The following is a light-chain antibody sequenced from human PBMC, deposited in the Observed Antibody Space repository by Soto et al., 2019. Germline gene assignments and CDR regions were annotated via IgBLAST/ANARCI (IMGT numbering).Light chain of an antibody. CDR1: QTVRNNY. Sequence: EFVLTQSPGTLSLSPGERVTLSCRASQTVRNNYLAWYQQKPGQAPRLLIYDASSRATGIPDRFSGGGSGTDFTLTINSLQPDDFATYYCQQFNTSPWTFGQGTKVDIK. V-gene: IGKV3-20*01. J-gene: IGKJ1*01. CDR3: QQFNTSPWT. CDR2: DAS.